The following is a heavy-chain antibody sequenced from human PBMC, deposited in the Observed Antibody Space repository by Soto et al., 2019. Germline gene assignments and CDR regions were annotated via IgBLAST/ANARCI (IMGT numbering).Heavy chain of an antibody. V-gene: IGHV3-30-3*01. Sequence: QVQLVESGGGVVQPGRSLRLSCAASGFTFSSYAMHWVRQAPGKGLEWVAVISYDGSNKYYADSVKGRFTISRDNSKNTLYLQMNSLRAEDTAVYYCARSYDYAWGSYRYPVYWGHGTLVTVSS. CDR3: ARSYDYAWGSYRYPVY. D-gene: IGHD3-16*02. CDR1: GFTFSSYA. J-gene: IGHJ4*01. CDR2: ISYDGSNK.